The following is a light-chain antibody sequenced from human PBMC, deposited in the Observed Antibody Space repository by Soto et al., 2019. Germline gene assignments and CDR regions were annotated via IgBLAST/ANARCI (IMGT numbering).Light chain of an antibody. CDR2: GAS. J-gene: IGKJ1*01. Sequence: EIVLTQSPGTLSLSPGERATLSCRASRSVSNNYVAWYQRKPGQAPRLLIYGASSRATDIPRRFSGSGSGTDFTLTINRLEPEDFAVYYCQQYGSSPPTFGQGTKVESK. CDR3: QQYGSSPPT. CDR1: RSVSNNY. V-gene: IGKV3-20*01.